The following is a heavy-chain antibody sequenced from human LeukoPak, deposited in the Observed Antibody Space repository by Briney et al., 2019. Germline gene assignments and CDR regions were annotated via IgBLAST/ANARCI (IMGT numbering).Heavy chain of an antibody. CDR2: ISSLSTSI. J-gene: IGHJ4*02. CDR3: GRDKED. CDR1: GFTFSGYY. V-gene: IGHV3-11*04. Sequence: GGSLRLSCAAPGFTFSGYYMSWIRQAPGKGLEWVSYISSLSTSIYYTDSVKGRFTISRDNAKNSLYLQMNNLRAEDTAVYYCGRDKEDWGQGTLVTVSS.